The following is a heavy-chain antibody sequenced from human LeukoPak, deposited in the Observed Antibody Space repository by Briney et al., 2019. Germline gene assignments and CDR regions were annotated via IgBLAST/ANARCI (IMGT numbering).Heavy chain of an antibody. CDR1: GFNFSRYW. CDR2: IKQDGREK. J-gene: IGHJ3*02. Sequence: GGSLRLSCAASGFNFSRYWMGWVRPAPGKGLEWVAHIKQDGREKYYVDSMKGRFTISRGNAKNSLYLQMNSLRAEDTAVYYCVRDSSGTNRDAFDIWGQGTMVTVSS. CDR3: VRDSSGTNRDAFDI. V-gene: IGHV3-7*05. D-gene: IGHD3-22*01.